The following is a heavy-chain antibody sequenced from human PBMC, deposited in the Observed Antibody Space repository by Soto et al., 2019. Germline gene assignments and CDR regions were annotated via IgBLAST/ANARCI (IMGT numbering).Heavy chain of an antibody. CDR3: ARETEQQLVPAYYYYGMDV. CDR2: IWYDGSNK. Sequence: GGSLRLSCAASGFTFSSYGMHWVRQAPGKGLEWVAVIWYDGSNKYYADSVKGRFTISRDNSKNTLYLQMNSLRAEDTAVYYCARETEQQLVPAYYYYGMDVWGQGTTVTVSS. CDR1: GFTFSSYG. J-gene: IGHJ6*02. V-gene: IGHV3-33*01. D-gene: IGHD6-13*01.